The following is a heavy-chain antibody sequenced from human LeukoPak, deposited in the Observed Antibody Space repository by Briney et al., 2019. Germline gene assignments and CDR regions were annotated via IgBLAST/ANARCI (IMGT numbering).Heavy chain of an antibody. CDR1: GASISSYY. Sequence: SETLSLTCTVSGASISSYYWSWIRQPPGKGLEWVGYTYYSGNTNYNPSVKSRVTISLDTSKNQFSLRLASVTAADTAVYYCAREVIEGWIPDVFDIWGQGIMVTVSS. CDR2: TYYSGNT. CDR3: AREVIEGWIPDVFDI. D-gene: IGHD2-21*01. V-gene: IGHV4-59*01. J-gene: IGHJ3*02.